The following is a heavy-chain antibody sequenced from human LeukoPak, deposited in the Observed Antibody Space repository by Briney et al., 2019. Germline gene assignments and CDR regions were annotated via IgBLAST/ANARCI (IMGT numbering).Heavy chain of an antibody. CDR1: GFIFSNYW. J-gene: IGHJ4*02. D-gene: IGHD5-18*01. CDR2: IKDGGSDK. Sequence: GGSLRLSCEASGFIFSNYWMAWVRQAPGKGLEWVSNIKDGGSDKYYAESMKGRYTISRDNAQNSLYLQMNRLGAEDTAVYYCARDAGYGYDRFDYWGQETQVTVSS. V-gene: IGHV3-7*01. CDR3: ARDAGYGYDRFDY.